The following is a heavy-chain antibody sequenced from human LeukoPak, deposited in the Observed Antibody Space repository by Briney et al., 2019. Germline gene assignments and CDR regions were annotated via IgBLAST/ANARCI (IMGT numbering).Heavy chain of an antibody. CDR2: IKQDGSEK. CDR3: ARDRHGYFWYFDL. V-gene: IGHV3-7*01. Sequence: GGSLRLSCAASGFTFSTFAMIWVRQAPGKGLEWVANIKQDGSEKYYVDSVKGRFTISRDNAKNSLYLQMNSLRAEDTAVYYCARDRHGYFWYFDLWGRGTLVTVSS. D-gene: IGHD5-18*01. J-gene: IGHJ2*01. CDR1: GFTFSTFA.